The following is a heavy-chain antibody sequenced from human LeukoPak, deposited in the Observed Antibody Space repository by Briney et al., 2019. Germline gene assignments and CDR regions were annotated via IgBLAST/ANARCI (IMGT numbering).Heavy chain of an antibody. CDR2: ISGSGGST. D-gene: IGHD6-19*01. CDR3: ATDSLGNPVAGTFVDY. V-gene: IGHV3-23*01. CDR1: GFTFSSYA. J-gene: IGHJ4*02. Sequence: PGGSLRLSCAASGFTFSSYAMSWVRQAPGKGLEWVSAISGSGGSTYYADSVKGRFTISRDNSKNTLYLQMNSLRAEDTAVYYCATDSLGNPVAGTFVDYWGQGTLVTVSS.